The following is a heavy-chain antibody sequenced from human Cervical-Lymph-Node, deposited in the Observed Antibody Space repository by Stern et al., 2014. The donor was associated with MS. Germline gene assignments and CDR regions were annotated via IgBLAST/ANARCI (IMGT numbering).Heavy chain of an antibody. D-gene: IGHD6-13*01. CDR1: GFTFDDYA. CDR2: ISWNSGSI. Sequence: VQLVESGGGLVQPGRSLRLSCAASGFTFDDYAMHWVRQAPGKGLEWVSGISWNSGSIGYADSVKGRFTISRDNAKNSLYLQMNSLRAEDTALYYCAKDEGGSSWYYFDYWGQGTLVTVSS. J-gene: IGHJ4*02. V-gene: IGHV3-9*01. CDR3: AKDEGGSSWYYFDY.